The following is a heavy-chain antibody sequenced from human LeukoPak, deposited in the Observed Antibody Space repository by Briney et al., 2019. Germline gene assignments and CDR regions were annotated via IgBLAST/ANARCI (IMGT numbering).Heavy chain of an antibody. Sequence: SETLSLTCTVSGGSIGGYYWSWIRQPPGKGLEWIGYIYYSGSTNYNPSLKSRVTMSVDTSKNQFSLRLSSVTAAGTAVYYCAREGYTSGWYKTDYWGQGTLVTVSS. V-gene: IGHV4-59*01. D-gene: IGHD6-19*01. J-gene: IGHJ4*02. CDR3: AREGYTSGWYKTDY. CDR1: GGSIGGYY. CDR2: IYYSGST.